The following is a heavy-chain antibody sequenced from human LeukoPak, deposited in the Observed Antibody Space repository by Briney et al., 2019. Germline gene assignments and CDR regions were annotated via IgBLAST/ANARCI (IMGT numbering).Heavy chain of an antibody. D-gene: IGHD1-26*01. Sequence: GGSLRLSCAASGFTFNNYWMSWVRQAPGKGLEWVANIKQDGSEKYYVDSVKGRFTISRDNAKNSLYLQMNSLRAEDTAVYYCARLLRGSYHEDYWGQGTLVTVSS. V-gene: IGHV3-7*01. CDR2: IKQDGSEK. CDR3: ARLLRGSYHEDY. J-gene: IGHJ4*02. CDR1: GFTFNNYW.